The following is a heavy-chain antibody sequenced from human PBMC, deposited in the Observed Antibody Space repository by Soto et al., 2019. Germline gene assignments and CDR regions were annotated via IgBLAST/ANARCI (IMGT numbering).Heavy chain of an antibody. CDR1: GFTFSSYW. J-gene: IGHJ3*02. V-gene: IGHV3-74*01. D-gene: IGHD1-1*01. Sequence: PGGSLRLSCAASGFTFSSYWMHWVRQAPGKGLVWVSRINSDGSSTSYADSVKGRFTISRDNAKNTLYLQMNSLRAEDTAVYYCLLSVLEVFFKWAANDAFDIWGQGTMVTVSS. CDR2: INSDGSST. CDR3: LLSVLEVFFKWAANDAFDI.